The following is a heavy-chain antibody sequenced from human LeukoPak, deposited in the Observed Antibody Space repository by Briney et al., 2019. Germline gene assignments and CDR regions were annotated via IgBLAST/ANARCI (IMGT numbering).Heavy chain of an antibody. V-gene: IGHV3-23*01. CDR1: GYTFSSIA. CDR3: ARVSRVGDSSAYRHFDY. CDR2: IRSNGDTT. J-gene: IGHJ4*02. D-gene: IGHD3-22*01. Sequence: GGSLRLSCAASGYTFSSIAMTWVRQAPGKGLEWVSSIRSNGDTTYNADSVKGRFTISRDNAKNSLYVQMNSLRAEDTAVYYCARVSRVGDSSAYRHFDYWGQGILVTVSS.